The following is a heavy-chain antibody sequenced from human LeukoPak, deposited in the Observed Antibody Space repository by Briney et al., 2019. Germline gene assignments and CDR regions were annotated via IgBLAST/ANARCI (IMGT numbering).Heavy chain of an antibody. CDR2: IYYSGST. J-gene: IGHJ4*02. V-gene: IGHV4-59*01. CDR3: ARRHSSGWPYYFDY. D-gene: IGHD6-19*01. CDR1: GGSIINYY. Sequence: AETLSLTCSVSGGSIINYYWSWIRQPPGKGLEWIGYIYYSGSTNYTPSLKSRVTISVDTSKNQFSLQLSSVTAADTAVYYCARRHSSGWPYYFDYWGQGTLVTVSS.